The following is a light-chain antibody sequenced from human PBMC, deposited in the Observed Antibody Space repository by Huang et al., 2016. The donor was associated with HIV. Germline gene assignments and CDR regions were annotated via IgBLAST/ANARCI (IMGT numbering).Light chain of an antibody. CDR2: GAS. CDR1: QSVSSSY. CDR3: QQYGSSPRT. Sequence: NLLTQSPGTLSLSPGERATLSCRASQSVSSSYLAWYQQKPGQAPRLLIYGASSRATGIADSFSGSGSGTDFTLTISRLEPEDFAVYYCQQYGSSPRTFGQGTKVEIK. V-gene: IGKV3-20*01. J-gene: IGKJ1*01.